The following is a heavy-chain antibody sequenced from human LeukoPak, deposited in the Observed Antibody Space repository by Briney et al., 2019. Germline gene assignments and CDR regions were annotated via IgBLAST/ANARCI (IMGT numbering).Heavy chain of an antibody. D-gene: IGHD4-17*01. Sequence: SETLSLTCAVSGGSISSSNWWSWVRQPPGKGLEWIGETDHSGSTNYNPSLTSRVTISVDRSKNQFSLKLTSVTAADTAVYYCASLGATMTTDAFDIWGQGTLVTVSS. CDR2: TDHSGST. J-gene: IGHJ3*02. CDR1: GGSISSSNW. CDR3: ASLGATMTTDAFDI. V-gene: IGHV4-4*02.